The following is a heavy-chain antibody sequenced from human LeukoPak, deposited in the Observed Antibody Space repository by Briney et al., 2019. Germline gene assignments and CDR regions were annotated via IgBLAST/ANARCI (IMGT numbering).Heavy chain of an antibody. CDR3: ARIRVIEMATSGFDY. D-gene: IGHD5-24*01. Sequence: SGPTLVNPTQTLTLTCTFSGFSLSTSGMCVSWIRQPPGKALEWLARIDWDDDKYYSTSLKTRLTISKDTSKNQVVLTMTNMDPVDTATYYCARIRVIEMATSGFDYWGRGTLVTVSS. J-gene: IGHJ4*02. CDR2: IDWDDDK. CDR1: GFSLSTSGMC. V-gene: IGHV2-70*11.